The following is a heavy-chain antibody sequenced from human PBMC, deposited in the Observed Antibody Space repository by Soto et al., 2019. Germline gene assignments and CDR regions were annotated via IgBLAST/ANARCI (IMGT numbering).Heavy chain of an antibody. J-gene: IGHJ5*02. CDR2: FDLEDGET. CDR3: AMNKFGDPISLDP. D-gene: IGHD3-10*01. V-gene: IGHV1-24*01. CDR1: GYTLTDYS. Sequence: QVQLVQSGAEVKKPGASVKVSCTVSGYTLTDYSIHWVRQAPGKGLEWMGGFDLEDGETIYAQKFQGRLTMTEDTSTDTAYMELSSLGSEDTAFYYCAMNKFGDPISLDPWGQGTRVTVAS.